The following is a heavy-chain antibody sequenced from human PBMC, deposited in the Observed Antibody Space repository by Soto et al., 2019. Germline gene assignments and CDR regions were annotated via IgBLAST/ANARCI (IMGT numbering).Heavy chain of an antibody. CDR1: GGSISSGGYY. D-gene: IGHD3-9*01. CDR2: IYYSGST. J-gene: IGHJ4*02. V-gene: IGHV4-31*03. Sequence: SETLSLTCTASGGSISSGGYYWSWIRQHPGKGLEWIGYIYYSGSTYYNPSLKSRVTISVDTSKNQFSLKLSSVTVADTAVYYCARADYDILTGYFSPFNYWGQGTLVTVSS. CDR3: ARADYDILTGYFSPFNY.